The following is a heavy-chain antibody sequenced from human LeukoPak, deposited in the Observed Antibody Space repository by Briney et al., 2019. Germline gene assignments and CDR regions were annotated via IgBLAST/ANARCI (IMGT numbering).Heavy chain of an antibody. CDR1: GFTFSNYA. CDR3: AKSTMGVITPSGAFDI. J-gene: IGHJ3*02. V-gene: IGHV3-23*01. CDR2: ISGSGGRT. Sequence: SGGSLRLSCAASGFTFSNYAMSWVRQAPGKGLEWVSTISGSGGRTYDADTVKGRFTISRDNSKSTLSMQMNSLRAEDTAVYYCAKSTMGVITPSGAFDIWGQGTMVTVSS. D-gene: IGHD4-23*01.